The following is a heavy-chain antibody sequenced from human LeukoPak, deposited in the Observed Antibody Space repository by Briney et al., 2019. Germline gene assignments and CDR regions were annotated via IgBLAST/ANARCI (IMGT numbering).Heavy chain of an antibody. CDR3: ARDLGYSSDSVIDY. D-gene: IGHD5-18*01. Sequence: ASVKVSCKASGYTFTSYGISWVRHAPAQGLEWMGWISAYNGNTNYAQKLQGRVTMTTDTSTSTAYMELRSLRSDDTAVYYCARDLGYSSDSVIDYWGQGTLVTVSS. J-gene: IGHJ4*02. V-gene: IGHV1-18*04. CDR1: GYTFTSYG. CDR2: ISAYNGNT.